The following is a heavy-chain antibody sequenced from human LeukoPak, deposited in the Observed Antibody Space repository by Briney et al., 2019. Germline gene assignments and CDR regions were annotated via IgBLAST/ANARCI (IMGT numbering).Heavy chain of an antibody. CDR3: AFKGAAGLY. V-gene: IGHV3-23*01. CDR2: LSGSGDST. Sequence: GGSLRLSRAASRFTFSRYAMSWVRQAPGKGLEWVSALSGSGDSTYYADSVKGRFTISRDNSKNTLYLQMSSLRAEDTAVYYCAFKGAAGLYWGQGTLVTVSS. J-gene: IGHJ4*02. D-gene: IGHD4/OR15-4a*01. CDR1: RFTFSRYA.